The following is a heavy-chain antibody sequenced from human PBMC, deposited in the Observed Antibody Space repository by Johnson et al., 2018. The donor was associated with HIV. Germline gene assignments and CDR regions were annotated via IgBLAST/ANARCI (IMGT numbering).Heavy chain of an antibody. J-gene: IGHJ3*02. V-gene: IGHV3-11*04. CDR2: ISRSGTTV. CDR3: AKDGTPVTYCGGDCYRHAFDI. Sequence: VQLVESGGGLVKPGGSLRLSCAASGFTFSDYYMSWIRQAPGQGLAWVSYISRSGTTVYYADSAKGRFSISRDNAKNSLYLQMNSLRAEDTAVYYFAKDGTPVTYCGGDCYRHAFDIWGQGTMVTVSS. D-gene: IGHD2-21*01. CDR1: GFTFSDYY.